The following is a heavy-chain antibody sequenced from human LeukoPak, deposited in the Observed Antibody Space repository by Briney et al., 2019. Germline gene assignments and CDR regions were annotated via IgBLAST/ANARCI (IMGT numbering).Heavy chain of an antibody. J-gene: IGHJ3*02. CDR2: INSDGSST. Sequence: GGSLRLSCAVSGFTFSSYWMHWVRQAPGQGLVWVSRINSDGSSTNYADPVKGRFTISRDNAKNTLYLQINSLRDEDTAVYYCAREFRVLPDIWGQGTMVTVSS. D-gene: IGHD2-8*02. CDR3: AREFRVLPDI. CDR1: GFTFSSYW. V-gene: IGHV3-74*01.